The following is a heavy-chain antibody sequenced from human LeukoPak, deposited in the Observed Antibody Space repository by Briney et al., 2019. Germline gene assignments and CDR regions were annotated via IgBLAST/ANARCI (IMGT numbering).Heavy chain of an antibody. J-gene: IGHJ5*02. V-gene: IGHV3-48*03. D-gene: IGHD2-2*01. CDR2: ISSSGSTI. Sequence: GGSLRLSCAASGFTFSSYEMDWVRQAPGKGLEWVSYISSSGSTIHYADSVKGRFTISRDNAKNSLYLQMNSLRAEDTAVYYCAREVYCSSTSCYGIWFEPWGQGTLVTVSS. CDR1: GFTFSSYE. CDR3: AREVYCSSTSCYGIWFEP.